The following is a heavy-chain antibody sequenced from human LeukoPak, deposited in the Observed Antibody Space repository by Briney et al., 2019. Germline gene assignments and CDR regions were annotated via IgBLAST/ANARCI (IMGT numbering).Heavy chain of an antibody. J-gene: IGHJ4*02. CDR2: IWYDGSNK. CDR3: AKDRFVVVTRGFDY. V-gene: IGHV3-30*02. Sequence: PGGSLRLSCAASGFTFSSYGMHWVRQAPGKGLEWVAVIWYDGSNKYYADSVKGRFTISRDNSKNTLYLQMNSLRAEDTAVYYCAKDRFVVVTRGFDYWGQGTLVTVSS. D-gene: IGHD3-22*01. CDR1: GFTFSSYG.